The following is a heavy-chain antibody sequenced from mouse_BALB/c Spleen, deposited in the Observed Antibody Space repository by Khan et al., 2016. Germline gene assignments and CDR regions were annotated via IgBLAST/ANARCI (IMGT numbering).Heavy chain of an antibody. J-gene: IGHJ3*01. CDR2: IYPGDGDI. D-gene: IGHD1-1*01. Sequence: VQLQESGAELARPGASVKLSCKASGYTFTSYWMQWVKKGPGQGLEWIGAIYPGDGDIRYTQKFKGKATLTADKSSSTAYMQLTSLASEDSAVYYCARNGDYGSSTWFAYWGQGTLVTVSA. CDR3: ARNGDYGSSTWFAY. CDR1: GYTFTSYW. V-gene: IGHV1-87*01.